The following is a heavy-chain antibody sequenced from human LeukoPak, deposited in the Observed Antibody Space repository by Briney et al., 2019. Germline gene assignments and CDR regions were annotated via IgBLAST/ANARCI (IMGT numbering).Heavy chain of an antibody. CDR2: IIPIFGTA. D-gene: IGHD3-10*01. V-gene: IGHV1-69*13. Sequence: ASVKVSCKALGYTFTKEAISWVRQAPGQGLEWMGGIIPIFGTANYAQKFQGRVTITADESTSTAYMELSSLRSEDTAVYYCARDHYGSGSYDSAFDIWGQGTMVTVSS. CDR1: GYTFTKEA. CDR3: ARDHYGSGSYDSAFDI. J-gene: IGHJ3*02.